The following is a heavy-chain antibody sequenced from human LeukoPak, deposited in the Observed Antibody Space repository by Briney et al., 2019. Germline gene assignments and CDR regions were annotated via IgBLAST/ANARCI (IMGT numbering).Heavy chain of an antibody. D-gene: IGHD6-13*01. J-gene: IGHJ4*02. CDR2: IRYDGSNK. Sequence: GGSLRLSCAASGFTFSSYGMHWVRQAPGKGLEWVAFIRYDGSNKYYADSVRGRFTISRDNSKNTLYLQMNSLRAEDTAVYYCAREAAAAGSAFDYWGQGTLVTVSS. CDR1: GFTFSSYG. CDR3: AREAAAAGSAFDY. V-gene: IGHV3-30*02.